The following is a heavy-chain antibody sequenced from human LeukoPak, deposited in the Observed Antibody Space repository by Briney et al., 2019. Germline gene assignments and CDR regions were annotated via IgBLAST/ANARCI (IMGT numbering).Heavy chain of an antibody. Sequence: GGSLRLSCAASGFTFSSYNMNWVRQAPGKGPEWVSSITSSSSYIYYADSVKGRFTISRDNAKNSLYLQMDSLRVEDTAVYYCARDPYSGRYGPFYYYYMDVWGEGTTVTISS. CDR3: ARDPYSGRYGPFYYYYMDV. V-gene: IGHV3-21*03. J-gene: IGHJ6*03. D-gene: IGHD1-26*01. CDR1: GFTFSSYN. CDR2: ITSSSSYI.